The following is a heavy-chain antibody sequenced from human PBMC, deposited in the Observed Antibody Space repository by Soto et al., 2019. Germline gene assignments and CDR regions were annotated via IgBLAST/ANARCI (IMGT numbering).Heavy chain of an antibody. CDR2: ISYDGSNK. D-gene: IGHD5-18*01. CDR1: GFTFSSYA. J-gene: IGHJ4*02. CDR3: ARDLSRTWIQLVFDY. V-gene: IGHV3-30-3*01. Sequence: VQLVESGGGLVQPGGSLRLSCAASGFTFSSYAMHWVRQAPGKGLEWVAVISYDGSNKYYADSVKGRFTISRDNSKNTLYLQMNSLRAEDTAVYYCARDLSRTWIQLVFDYWGQGTLVTVSS.